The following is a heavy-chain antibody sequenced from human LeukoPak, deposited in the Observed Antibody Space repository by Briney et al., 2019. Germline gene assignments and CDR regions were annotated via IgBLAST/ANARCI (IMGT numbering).Heavy chain of an antibody. CDR2: MNPNSGNT. CDR3: ARAPLGMTLVDDY. Sequence: ASVKVSCKASGYTFTSYDINWVRQATGLGLEWMGWMNPNSGNTGYAQKFQGRVTMTRNTSISTAYMELSSLRSEDTAVYYCARAPLGMTLVDDYWGQGTLVTVSS. D-gene: IGHD7-27*01. CDR1: GYTFTSYD. J-gene: IGHJ4*02. V-gene: IGHV1-8*01.